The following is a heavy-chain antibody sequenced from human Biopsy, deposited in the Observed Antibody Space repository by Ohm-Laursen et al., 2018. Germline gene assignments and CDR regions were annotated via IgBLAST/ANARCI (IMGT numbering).Heavy chain of an antibody. D-gene: IGHD3-10*01. CDR1: GFSLSTNGMR. CDR2: IDWGDDK. Sequence: TQTLTLTCTFSGFSLSTNGMRVSWIRQSPGKALEWLARIDWGDDKFYSASLRTRLTISKDTSKKQVVLTMTNMHPVDAATYYCARTLWFGHATGWGHYFDSWGQGTLVTVSS. CDR3: ARTLWFGHATGWGHYFDS. J-gene: IGHJ4*02. V-gene: IGHV2-70*04.